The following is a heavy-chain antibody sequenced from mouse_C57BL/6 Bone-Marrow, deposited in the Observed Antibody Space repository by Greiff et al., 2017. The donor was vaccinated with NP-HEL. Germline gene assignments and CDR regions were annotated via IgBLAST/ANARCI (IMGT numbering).Heavy chain of an antibody. D-gene: IGHD1-1*01. CDR3: PRDPTVVDYAMDY. V-gene: IGHV5-4*01. CDR2: ISDGGSYT. CDR1: GFTFSSYA. Sequence: EVMLVESGGGLVKPGGSLKLSCAASGFTFSSYAMSWVRQTPEKRLEWVATISDGGSYTYYPDNVKGRFTISRDNAKNNLYLQMSHLKSEDTAMYYCPRDPTVVDYAMDYWGQGTSVTVSS. J-gene: IGHJ4*01.